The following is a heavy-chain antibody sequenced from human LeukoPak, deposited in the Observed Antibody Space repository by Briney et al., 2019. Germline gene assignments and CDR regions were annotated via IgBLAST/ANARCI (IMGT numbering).Heavy chain of an antibody. Sequence: PGGSLRLSCAASGIIFSSSGMHWVRQAPGKGLEWVTVISYDGSNTYYGDSVRGRFTISRDNSKNTLYLQMNSLRAEDTAVYYCAKVLAGVPAAMGRYYYYYYMDVWGKGTTVTVSS. J-gene: IGHJ6*03. D-gene: IGHD2-2*01. CDR3: AKVLAGVPAAMGRYYYYYYMDV. CDR1: GIIFSSSG. CDR2: ISYDGSNT. V-gene: IGHV3-30*18.